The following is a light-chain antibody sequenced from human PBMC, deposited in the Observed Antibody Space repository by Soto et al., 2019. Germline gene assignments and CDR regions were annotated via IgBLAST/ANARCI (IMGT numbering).Light chain of an antibody. V-gene: IGLV2-14*03. J-gene: IGLJ1*01. CDR3: SSYTSSSTEV. CDR1: SSDVGAYIY. Sequence: QSVLTQPASLSGSPGQSIAISCTGTSSDVGAYIYVSWYQHHPGKAPKLILYDVSARPSGVSDRFSGSKSGNTASLTISGLQPEDEADYYCSSYTSSSTEVFGTGTKVTVL. CDR2: DVS.